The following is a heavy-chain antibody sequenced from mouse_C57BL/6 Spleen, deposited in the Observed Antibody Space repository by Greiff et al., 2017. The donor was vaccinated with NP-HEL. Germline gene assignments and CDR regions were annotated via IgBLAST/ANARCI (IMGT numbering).Heavy chain of an antibody. D-gene: IGHD4-1*01. V-gene: IGHV1-80*01. Sequence: VQLQQSGAELVKPGASVKISCKASGYAFSSYWMNWVKQRPGKGLEWIGQIYPGDGDTNYNGKFKGKATLTADKSSSTAYMQLSSLTSEDTAVYFGARSSFLYWDRVLYFDYWGQGTTLTVSS. CDR2: IYPGDGDT. CDR1: GYAFSSYW. CDR3: ARSSFLYWDRVLYFDY. J-gene: IGHJ2*01.